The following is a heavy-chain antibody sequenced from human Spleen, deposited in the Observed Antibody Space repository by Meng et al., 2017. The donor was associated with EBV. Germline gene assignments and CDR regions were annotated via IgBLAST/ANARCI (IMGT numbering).Heavy chain of an antibody. CDR3: ARSSRGRNSSWYDY. Sequence: VALQQGRAWMAEPSEPSSTSCAVYAGSVGCFYWIWIRQTPEKGLEWIGESNHSGSTTYNPSLKSRVTISGDTSKNQFSLKLSSVTAADTAVYYCARSSRGRNSSWYDYWGPGTLVTVSS. D-gene: IGHD6-13*01. J-gene: IGHJ4*02. CDR1: AGSVGCFY. CDR2: SNHSGST. V-gene: IGHV4-34*01.